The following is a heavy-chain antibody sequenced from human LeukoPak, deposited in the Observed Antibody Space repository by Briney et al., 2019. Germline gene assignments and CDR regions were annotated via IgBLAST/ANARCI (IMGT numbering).Heavy chain of an antibody. CDR2: IYYSGST. Sequence: SETLSLTCTVSGGSISSSSYYWGWIRQPPGKGLEWIESIYYSGSTYYNPSLKSQVTISVDTSKNQFSLKLSSVTAADTAVYYCARGGPYWFDPWGQGTLVTVSS. V-gene: IGHV4-39*07. CDR3: ARGGPYWFDP. J-gene: IGHJ5*02. CDR1: GGSISSSSYY. D-gene: IGHD1-26*01.